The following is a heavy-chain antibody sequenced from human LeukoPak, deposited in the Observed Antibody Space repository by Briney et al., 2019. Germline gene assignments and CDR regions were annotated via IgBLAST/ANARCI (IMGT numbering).Heavy chain of an antibody. Sequence: ESGPTLVKPTQTLTLTCTFSGFSLSTSGEGVGWIRQPPGKALEWLALTYWNDDRRYSPSLKSRLIITKDTSKNQVVLTMTNVDPVDTGTYYCAHLFRHCGPPYYFDYWGQGTLVTVSS. D-gene: IGHD2-21*01. CDR3: AHLFRHCGPPYYFDY. CDR2: TYWNDDR. V-gene: IGHV2-5*01. J-gene: IGHJ4*02. CDR1: GFSLSTSGEG.